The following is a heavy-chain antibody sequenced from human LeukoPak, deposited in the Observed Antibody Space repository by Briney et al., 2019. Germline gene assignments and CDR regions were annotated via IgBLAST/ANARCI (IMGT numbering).Heavy chain of an antibody. CDR1: GLTFSAYP. V-gene: IGHV3-23*01. J-gene: IGHJ4*02. D-gene: IGHD6-19*01. CDR3: SKLSSDWFNDY. CDR2: IVGSGDNT. Sequence: GGSLRLSCAASGLTFSAYPMSWFRQSPGKGLEWVSSIVGSGDNTFYADSVKGRFTISRDNSKNTLYLQMNSLRAEDTAIYYCSKLSSDWFNDYWGQGALVTVSS.